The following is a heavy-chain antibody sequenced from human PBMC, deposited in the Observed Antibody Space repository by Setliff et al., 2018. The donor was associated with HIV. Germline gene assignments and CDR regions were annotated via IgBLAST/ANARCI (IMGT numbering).Heavy chain of an antibody. V-gene: IGHV3-74*01. D-gene: IGHD3-10*01. J-gene: IGHJ4*02. Sequence: PGGSLRLSCAASGFTFTSYWMHWVRQAPGKGLLWVSRLNTDGTITDHADSVKGRFFISRDNSRNTLHLQMNSLRPDDTAVYYCVSSQSPQDRAVIIGGLWGQGTQVTVSS. CDR2: LNTDGTIT. CDR1: GFTFTSYW. CDR3: VSSQSPQDRAVIIGGL.